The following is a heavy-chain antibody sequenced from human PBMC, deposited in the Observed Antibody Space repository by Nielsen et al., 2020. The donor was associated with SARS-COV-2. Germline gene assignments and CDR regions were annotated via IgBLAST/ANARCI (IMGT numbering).Heavy chain of an antibody. J-gene: IGHJ3*01. CDR3: ARDWSRAFDV. CDR2: MSYDGSLK. Sequence: GGSLRLSCVASGFTFSSYGIHWVRQAPGKGLDWVAVMSYDGSLKFYVDSVKGRFTISRDNAKNSMSLQMNSLRVEDTAVYYCARDWSRAFDVWGQGTMVTVSS. CDR1: GFTFSSYG. V-gene: IGHV3-30*03.